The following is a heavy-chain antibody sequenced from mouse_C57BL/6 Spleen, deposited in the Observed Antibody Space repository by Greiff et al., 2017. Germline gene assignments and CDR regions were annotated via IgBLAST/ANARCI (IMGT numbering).Heavy chain of an antibody. CDR3: ARQDYGSSPFAY. CDR1: GYTFTTYP. Sequence: QVQLKESGAELVKPGASVKMSCKASGYTFTTYPIEWMKQNHGKSLEWIGNFHPYNDDTKYNEKFKGKATLTVEKSSSTVYLELSRLTSDDSAVYYCARQDYGSSPFAYWGQGTLVTVSA. D-gene: IGHD1-1*01. CDR2: FHPYNDDT. V-gene: IGHV1-47*01. J-gene: IGHJ3*01.